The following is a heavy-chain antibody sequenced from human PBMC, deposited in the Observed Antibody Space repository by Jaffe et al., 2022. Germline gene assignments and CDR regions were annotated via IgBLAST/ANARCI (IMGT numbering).Heavy chain of an antibody. CDR1: GFTFSSYW. CDR3: ARDEVTYGSGSYYNRNYYYYYYMDV. Sequence: EVQLVESGGGLVQPGGSLRLSCAASGFTFSSYWMSWVRQAPGKGLEWVANIKQDGSEKYYVDSVKGRFTISRDNAKNSLYLQMNSLRAEDTAVYYCARDEVTYGSGSYYNRNYYYYYYMDVWGKGTTVTVSS. J-gene: IGHJ6*03. V-gene: IGHV3-7*05. D-gene: IGHD3-10*01. CDR2: IKQDGSEK.